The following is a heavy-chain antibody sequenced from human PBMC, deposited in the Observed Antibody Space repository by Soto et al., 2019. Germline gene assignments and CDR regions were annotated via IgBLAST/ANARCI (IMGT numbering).Heavy chain of an antibody. CDR2: ISGSGGST. CDR3: AKIPYDSSGPQYYFDY. D-gene: IGHD3-22*01. Sequence: EVQLLESGGGLVQPGGSLRLSCAASGFTFSSYAKSWVRQAPGKGLEWVSAISGSGGSTYYADSVKGRFTISRDNSKNTLYLQMNSLRAEDTAVYYCAKIPYDSSGPQYYFDYWGQGTLVTVSS. V-gene: IGHV3-23*01. J-gene: IGHJ4*02. CDR1: GFTFSSYA.